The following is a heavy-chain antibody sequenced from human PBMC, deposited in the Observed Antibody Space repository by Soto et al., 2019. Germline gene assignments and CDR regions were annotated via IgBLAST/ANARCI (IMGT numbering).Heavy chain of an antibody. CDR2: MNPNSGNT. D-gene: IGHD2-15*01. Sequence: ASVKVSCKASGYTFTSYDINWVRQATGQGLEWMGWMNPNSGNTGYAQKFQGRVTMTRNTSISTAYMELSSLRSEDTAVYYCAREGLGYCSGGSCFTDYYYYYMDVWGKGTTVTVSS. CDR3: AREGLGYCSGGSCFTDYYYYYMDV. CDR1: GYTFTSYD. V-gene: IGHV1-8*01. J-gene: IGHJ6*03.